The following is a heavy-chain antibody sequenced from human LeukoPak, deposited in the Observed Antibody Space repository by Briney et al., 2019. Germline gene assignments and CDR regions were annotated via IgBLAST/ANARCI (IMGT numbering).Heavy chain of an antibody. CDR3: ASSRAGYTSGWFFEY. J-gene: IGHJ4*02. Sequence: SETLSLTCTVSGDSINNHYWNWLRQSPGKGLEWIGYIFHFGSPHYNPSLSSRVTTSIDTSKNQFSLELTSVTTADSAIYFCASSRAGYTSGWFFEYWGQGALVTVSS. CDR1: GDSINNHY. V-gene: IGHV4-59*11. CDR2: IFHFGSP. D-gene: IGHD6-13*01.